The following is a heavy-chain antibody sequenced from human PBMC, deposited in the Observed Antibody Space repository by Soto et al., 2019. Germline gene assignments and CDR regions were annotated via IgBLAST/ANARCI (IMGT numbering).Heavy chain of an antibody. CDR2: IYLSGST. J-gene: IGHJ4*02. Sequence: QLPLQEAGPVLVKPSEPLSLTCSVSGVSVRNTSDYLGWIRQPPGKGLAWVGTIYLSGSTFYNPSLKRRVTISIDSSKIQFSLRLSSVTAADAAVYYCARHGSYWGQGTLVTVSS. V-gene: IGHV4-39*01. CDR1: GVSVRNTSDY. CDR3: ARHGSY.